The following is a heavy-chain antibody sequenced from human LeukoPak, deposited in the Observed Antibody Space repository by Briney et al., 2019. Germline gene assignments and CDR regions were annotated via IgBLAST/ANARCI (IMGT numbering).Heavy chain of an antibody. J-gene: IGHJ3*02. D-gene: IGHD3-16*01. CDR2: IYPGGSHT. V-gene: IGHV5-51*01. CDR1: SYNFANYW. Sequence: GESLKISCKASSYNFANYWIGWVRQMPGKGLEWMGIIYPGGSHTMYSPSFQGQVTISVDWSTSTVYLQWSSLKASDTAMYYCARQVGGKNTFDIWGQGTMVTVSS. CDR3: ARQVGGKNTFDI.